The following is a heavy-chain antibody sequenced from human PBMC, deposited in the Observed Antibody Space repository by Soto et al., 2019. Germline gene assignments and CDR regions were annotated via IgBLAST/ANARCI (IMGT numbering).Heavy chain of an antibody. D-gene: IGHD3-22*01. CDR3: ARDLYDSSGYPEGGMDV. Sequence: HPGGSLRLSCAASGFTFSSYAMHWVRQAPGKGLEWVAVISYDGSNKYYADSVKGRFTISRDNSKNTLYLQMNSLRAEDTAVYYCARDLYDSSGYPEGGMDVWGQGTTVTVSS. J-gene: IGHJ6*02. CDR2: ISYDGSNK. V-gene: IGHV3-30-3*01. CDR1: GFTFSSYA.